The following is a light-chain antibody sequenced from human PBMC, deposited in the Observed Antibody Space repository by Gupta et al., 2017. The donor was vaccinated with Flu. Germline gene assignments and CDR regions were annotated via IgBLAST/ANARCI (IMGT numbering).Light chain of an antibody. J-gene: IGKJ2*01. Sequence: GDRVTITCRASQSVGGWLAWYQQKPGKAPSLLIYQASSLQGGVPSRFSGSGSGTEFTLTIRSLQPDDVGTYYCQQYNSSPYTFGQGTKLEIK. CDR3: QQYNSSPYT. CDR1: QSVGGW. CDR2: QAS. V-gene: IGKV1-5*03.